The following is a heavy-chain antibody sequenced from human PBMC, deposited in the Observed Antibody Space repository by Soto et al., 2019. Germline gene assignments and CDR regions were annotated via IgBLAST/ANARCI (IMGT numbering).Heavy chain of an antibody. CDR1: GGSVSSGSYY. CDR2: IYYSGST. D-gene: IGHD3-3*01. Sequence: PLETLSLTCTVSGGSVSSGSYYWSWIRQPPGKGLEWIGYIYYSGSTNYNPSLKSRVTISVDTSKNQFSLKLSSVTAADTAVYYCARARAIFGVVYYFDYWGQGTLVTVSS. CDR3: ARARAIFGVVYYFDY. V-gene: IGHV4-61*01. J-gene: IGHJ4*02.